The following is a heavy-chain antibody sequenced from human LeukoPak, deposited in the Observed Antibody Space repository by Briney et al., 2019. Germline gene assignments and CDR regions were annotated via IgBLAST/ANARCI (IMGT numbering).Heavy chain of an antibody. CDR3: ARRFRWELRD. Sequence: SETLSLTCTVSGGSISSSIYYWGWIRQPPGKGLEWIGSIYYSGSTYYNPSLKSRVTISVDTSKNQFSLKLSSVTAADTAVYYCARRFRWELRDWGQGTLVTVSS. V-gene: IGHV4-39*01. D-gene: IGHD1-26*01. J-gene: IGHJ4*02. CDR1: GGSISSSIYY. CDR2: IYYSGST.